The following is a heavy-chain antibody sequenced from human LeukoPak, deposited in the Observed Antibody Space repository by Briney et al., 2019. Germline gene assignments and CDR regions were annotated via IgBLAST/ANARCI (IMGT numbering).Heavy chain of an antibody. CDR3: AKGGYCSGGSCYLPAGYFDY. Sequence: AGGSLRLSCAASGFTFSSYAMSWVRQAPGKGLEWVSAISGSGGSTYYADSVKGRFTISRDNSKNTLYLQMNSLRAEDTAVYYCAKGGYCSGGSCYLPAGYFDYWGQGTLVTVSS. D-gene: IGHD2-15*01. J-gene: IGHJ4*02. CDR1: GFTFSSYA. CDR2: ISGSGGST. V-gene: IGHV3-23*01.